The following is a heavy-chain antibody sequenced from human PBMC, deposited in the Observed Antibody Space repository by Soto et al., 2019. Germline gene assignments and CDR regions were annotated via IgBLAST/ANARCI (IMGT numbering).Heavy chain of an antibody. Sequence: GGSLRLSCAASGFSFGTFVMTWFRQAPGGGLEWVASITDSGYTASYAETVEGRFTVSRDNSRNKLHLQMNDLRAEDTATYYCAKNGQWLATPPEAWGQGTLVTVSS. D-gene: IGHD6-19*01. CDR1: GFSFGTFV. CDR2: ITDSGYTA. V-gene: IGHV3-23*01. CDR3: AKNGQWLATPPEA. J-gene: IGHJ4*02.